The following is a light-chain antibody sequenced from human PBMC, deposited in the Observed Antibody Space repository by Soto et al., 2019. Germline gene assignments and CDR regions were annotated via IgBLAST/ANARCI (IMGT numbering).Light chain of an antibody. CDR2: EVS. J-gene: IGLJ1*01. V-gene: IGLV2-18*02. CDR1: SSDVDSYNR. CDR3: CSYEGSHTWV. Sequence: QSVLTQPRSVSGSPGQSVTISCTGISSDVDSYNRVSWYQQPPGTAPKLMIYEVSNRPSGVPDRFSGSRSVNTASLTISGLQAEDEADYYCCSYEGSHTWVFGTGTKLTAL.